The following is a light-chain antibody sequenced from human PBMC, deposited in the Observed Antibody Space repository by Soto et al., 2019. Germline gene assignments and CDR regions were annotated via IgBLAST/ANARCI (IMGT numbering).Light chain of an antibody. V-gene: IGKV3-20*01. J-gene: IGKJ4*01. CDR1: QSVSSNY. Sequence: EIVLTQSPGTLSLSPGERATLSCRASQSVSSNYLAWYQQKPGQAPRVLIYGASSRATGIPDRFSGSGSGTDFTLTISRLELEDFAVYYCHQYGSTPTFGGGTKVDIK. CDR2: GAS. CDR3: HQYGSTPT.